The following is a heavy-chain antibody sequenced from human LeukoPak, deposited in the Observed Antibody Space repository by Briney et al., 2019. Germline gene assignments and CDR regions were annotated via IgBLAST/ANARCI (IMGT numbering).Heavy chain of an antibody. CDR1: GDSVSSNSGA. CDR2: IYYSGTT. D-gene: IGHD3-10*01. Sequence: SQTLSLTCAISGDSVSSNSGAWSWIRQPPGKGLEWIGYIYYSGTTKYNSSLKSRVTISVDTSKNQFSLKLSYVTAADTAVYYCARGGYGSLTFDYWGQGTLVTVSS. CDR3: ARGGYGSLTFDY. V-gene: IGHV4-61*01. J-gene: IGHJ4*02.